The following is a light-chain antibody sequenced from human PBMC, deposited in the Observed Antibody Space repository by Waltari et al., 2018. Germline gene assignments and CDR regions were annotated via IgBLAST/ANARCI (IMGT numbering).Light chain of an antibody. J-gene: IGLJ3*02. V-gene: IGLV4-69*01. Sequence: QLVLAQSPSASASLGASVKLTCTLTSGRSDYAIAWHHQQPEKGPRYLMKLNSDGTHNKGDGIPDRVSGSSSGAARYLIISSLQSEDEADYYCQTWGTGIVVCGGGTKLTVL. CDR2: LNSDGTH. CDR1: SGRSDYA. CDR3: QTWGTGIVV.